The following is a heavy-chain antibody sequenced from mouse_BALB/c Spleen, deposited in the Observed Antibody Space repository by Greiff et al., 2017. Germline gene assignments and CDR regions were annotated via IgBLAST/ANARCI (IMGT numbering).Heavy chain of an antibody. J-gene: IGHJ4*01. CDR3: ARGDYRFYAMDY. CDR2: IWGDGST. D-gene: IGHD2-14*01. Sequence: QVQLKESGPGLVAPSQSLSITCTVSGFSLTGYGVNWVRQPPGKGLEWMGMIWGDGSTDYNSALKSRLSISKDNSKSQVFLKMNSLQTDDTARYYCARGDYRFYAMDYWGQGTSVTVSS. CDR1: GFSLTGYG. V-gene: IGHV2-6-7*01.